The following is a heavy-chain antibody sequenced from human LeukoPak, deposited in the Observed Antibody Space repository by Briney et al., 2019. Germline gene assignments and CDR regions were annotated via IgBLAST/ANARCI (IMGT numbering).Heavy chain of an antibody. D-gene: IGHD3/OR15-3a*01. CDR2: IYGGGDT. CDR1: GFTFSSYT. CDR3: ARHGMDWYPSYFDY. V-gene: IGHV3-66*04. Sequence: GGSLRLSCAASGFTFSSYTMNWVRQSSGKGLEWVSVIYGGGDTNYADSVKGRFIISRDTSKNTVYLQMNSLGAEDTAVYYCARHGMDWYPSYFDYWGQGTLVTVSS. J-gene: IGHJ4*02.